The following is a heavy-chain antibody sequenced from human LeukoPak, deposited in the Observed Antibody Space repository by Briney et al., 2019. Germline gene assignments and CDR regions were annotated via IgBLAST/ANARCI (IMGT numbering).Heavy chain of an antibody. V-gene: IGHV3-33*06. CDR3: AKDYCSSTSCYSGGHYYYYYMDV. D-gene: IGHD2-2*01. CDR2: IWYDGSNK. Sequence: GRSLRLSCAASGFTFSSYGMHGVRQAPGKGLEGVAVIWYDGSNKYYADSVKGRFTISRHNSKNTLYLQMNSLRAEDTAVYYCAKDYCSSTSCYSGGHYYYYYMDVWGKGTTVTVSS. CDR1: GFTFSSYG. J-gene: IGHJ6*03.